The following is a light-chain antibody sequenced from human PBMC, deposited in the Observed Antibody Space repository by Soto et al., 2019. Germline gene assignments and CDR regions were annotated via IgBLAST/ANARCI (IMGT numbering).Light chain of an antibody. CDR2: GAS. V-gene: IGKV3-20*01. CDR1: QSVNSTS. CDR3: QRYYDSVWT. J-gene: IGKJ1*01. Sequence: ESVLTQSPGTLSLSPGETATLSCRASQSVNSTSLAWYQQKPGQAPRLLIHGASGRATGIPDRFSGSGSGTDFTLTISRLGPEDFAVYFCQRYYDSVWTFGQGTKVEIK.